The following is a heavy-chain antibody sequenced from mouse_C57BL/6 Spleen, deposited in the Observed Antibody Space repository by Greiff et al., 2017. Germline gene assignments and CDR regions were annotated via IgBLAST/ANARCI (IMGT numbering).Heavy chain of an antibody. D-gene: IGHD2-3*01. CDR1: GFTFSDYY. J-gene: IGHJ2*01. CDR2: INYDGSST. V-gene: IGHV5-16*01. Sequence: EVMLVESEGGLVQPGSSMKLSCTASGFTFSDYYMAWVRQVPEKGLEWVANINYDGSSTYYLDSLKSRFIISRDNAKNILYLQMSSLKSEDTATYYCARERDGYYPFDYWGQGTTLTVSS. CDR3: ARERDGYYPFDY.